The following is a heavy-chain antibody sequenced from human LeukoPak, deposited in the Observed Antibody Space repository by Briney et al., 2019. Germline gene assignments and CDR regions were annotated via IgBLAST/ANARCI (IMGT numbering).Heavy chain of an antibody. Sequence: GESLKISCKGYGYNFGTYWIGWVRQVPGKGLEWMGTIYPGDFDTRYSPSFQGQVTISADKSISTAYLQWSSLKASDTAMYYCARHRGWFGELLDWGQGTLVTVSS. D-gene: IGHD3-10*01. CDR1: GYNFGTYW. CDR3: ARHRGWFGELLD. CDR2: IYPGDFDT. V-gene: IGHV5-51*01. J-gene: IGHJ4*02.